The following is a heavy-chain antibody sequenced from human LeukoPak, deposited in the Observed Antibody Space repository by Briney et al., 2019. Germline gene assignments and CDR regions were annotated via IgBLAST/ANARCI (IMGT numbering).Heavy chain of an antibody. CDR1: GGSISSHY. J-gene: IGHJ6*02. CDR2: IYYSGST. V-gene: IGHV4-59*11. CDR3: AREANRFRFYGMDV. Sequence: SETLSLTCTVSGGSISSHYWSWIRQPPGKGLEWIGYIYYSGSTNYNPSLKSRVTISVDTSKNQFSLKLSSVTAADTAVYYCAREANRFRFYGMDVWGQGTTVTVSS. D-gene: IGHD1-14*01.